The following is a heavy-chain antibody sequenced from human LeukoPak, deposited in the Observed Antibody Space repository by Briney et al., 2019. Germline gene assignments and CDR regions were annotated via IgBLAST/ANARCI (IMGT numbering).Heavy chain of an antibody. CDR3: ARFTIDDTSGHFDY. CDR1: GDSINTYY. Sequence: SETLSLTCIVSGDSINTYYWSWIRQPPGKGLEWICYIHNRGTTRYNPSLKSRVTISADTSKNPFYLTLTSVTAADTAVYYCARFTIDDTSGHFDYWGQGNLVTVSS. CDR2: IHNRGTT. D-gene: IGHD3-22*01. J-gene: IGHJ4*02. V-gene: IGHV4-59*08.